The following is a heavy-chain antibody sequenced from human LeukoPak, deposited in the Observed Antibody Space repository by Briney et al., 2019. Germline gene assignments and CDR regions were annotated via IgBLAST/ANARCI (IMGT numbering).Heavy chain of an antibody. V-gene: IGHV3-30*02. J-gene: IGHJ4*02. Sequence: PGGSLRLSCAASGFTFSSYGMHWVRQAPGKGLEWVAFIRYDGSNKYYADSVKGRFTISRDNSKNTLYLQMNSLRAEDTAVYYCAKDHGIAAAGYFDYWGQGTLVTVSS. CDR3: AKDHGIAAAGYFDY. D-gene: IGHD6-13*01. CDR2: IRYDGSNK. CDR1: GFTFSSYG.